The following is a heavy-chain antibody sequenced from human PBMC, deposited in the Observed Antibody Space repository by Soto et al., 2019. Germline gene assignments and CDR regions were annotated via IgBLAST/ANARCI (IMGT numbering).Heavy chain of an antibody. CDR2: TYYRSKWYN. V-gene: IGHV6-1*01. J-gene: IGHJ3*02. CDR3: ADGQAYNSGWSDDAFDI. Sequence: TLSLTCAIPGDSVSSNSAAWHWIRQSPSRGLERLGRTYYRSKWYNDYAVSVKSRITIYPDTSKNQFSLQLNSVTPEDTAVDYCADGQAYNSGWSDDAFDIWGQGTMVTVSS. CDR1: GDSVSSNSAA. D-gene: IGHD6-19*01.